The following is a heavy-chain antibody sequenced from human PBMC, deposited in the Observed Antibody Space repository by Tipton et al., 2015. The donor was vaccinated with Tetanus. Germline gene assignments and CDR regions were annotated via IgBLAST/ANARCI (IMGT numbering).Heavy chain of an antibody. CDR1: GASINAGGYL. Sequence: TLSLTCTVSGASINAGGYLWTWVRQRPGKGLEWIGNIYYTALTSYTPSLSSRVTISGDSSKNHFSLNLTSVTAADTAVYFCARGLPREPFYLDYWGQGKQVTVSS. CDR3: ARGLPREPFYLDY. J-gene: IGHJ4*02. D-gene: IGHD1-26*01. CDR2: IYYTALT. V-gene: IGHV4-31*03.